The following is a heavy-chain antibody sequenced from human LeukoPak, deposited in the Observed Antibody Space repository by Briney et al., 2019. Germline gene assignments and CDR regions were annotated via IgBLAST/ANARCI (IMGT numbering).Heavy chain of an antibody. V-gene: IGHV3-9*01. D-gene: IGHD6-6*01. J-gene: IGHJ6*03. CDR1: GFTFEDYA. CDR3: ARDGAARLLRYYYYMDL. Sequence: PGGSLRLSCVASGFTFEDYAMHWVRQAPGKGLEWVSGISWNSGSRAYADSVKGRFTISRDNSKNTLSLQMNSLRAEDTAVYYCARDGAARLLRYYYYMDLWGKGTTVTVSS. CDR2: ISWNSGSR.